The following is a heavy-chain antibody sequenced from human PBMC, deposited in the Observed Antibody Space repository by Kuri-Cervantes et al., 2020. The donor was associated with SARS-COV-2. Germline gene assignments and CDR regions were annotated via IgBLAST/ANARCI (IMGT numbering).Heavy chain of an antibody. CDR1: GGSISSYY. D-gene: IGHD3-22*01. V-gene: IGHV4-39*01. J-gene: IGHJ5*02. CDR3: ARPRDSSGYEGWFDP. Sequence: SETLSLTCTVSGGSISSYYWGWIRQPPGKGLEWIGSIYYSGSTYYNPSLKSRVTISVDTSKNQSSLKLSSVTAADTAVYYCARPRDSSGYEGWFDPWGQGNLVTVSS. CDR2: IYYSGST.